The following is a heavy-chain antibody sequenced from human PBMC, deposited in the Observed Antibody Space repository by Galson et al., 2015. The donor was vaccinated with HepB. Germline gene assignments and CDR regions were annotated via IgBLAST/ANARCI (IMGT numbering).Heavy chain of an antibody. Sequence: SVKVSCKASGYTFTSYGISWVRQAPGQGLEWMGWISAYNGNTNYAQKLQGRVTMTTDTSTSTAYMELRSLRSDDTAVYYCARRERSSGYYTSVPFDYWGQGTLVTVSS. CDR2: ISAYNGNT. CDR1: GYTFTSYG. CDR3: ARRERSSGYYTSVPFDY. J-gene: IGHJ4*02. V-gene: IGHV1-18*04. D-gene: IGHD3-22*01.